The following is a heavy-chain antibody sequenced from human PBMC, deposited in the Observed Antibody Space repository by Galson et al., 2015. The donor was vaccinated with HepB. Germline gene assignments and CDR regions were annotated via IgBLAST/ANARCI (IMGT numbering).Heavy chain of an antibody. CDR3: ARERVGGDFDH. J-gene: IGHJ5*02. Sequence: TLSLTCTVSGGALTSYLWTWIRQPPGKGLEWVGYINSRGSTDSNPSLKSRVSISVDTSKKQFSLRLSSVTAADTAVYYCARERVGGDFDHWGQGTPVTVSS. CDR2: INSRGST. D-gene: IGHD2-2*01. CDR1: GGALTSYL. V-gene: IGHV4-59*12.